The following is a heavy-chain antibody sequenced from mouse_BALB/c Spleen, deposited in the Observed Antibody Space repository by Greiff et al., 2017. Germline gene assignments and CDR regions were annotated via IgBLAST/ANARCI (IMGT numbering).Heavy chain of an antibody. D-gene: IGHD1-1*01. CDR1: GFTFSSYT. Sequence: EVQRVESGGGLVKPGGSLKLSCAASGFTFSSYTMSWVRQTPEKRLEWVATISSGGGNTYYPDSVKGRFTISRDNAKNNLYLQMSSLRSEDTALYYCARDYYGSSYFDYWGQGTTLTVSS. CDR2: ISSGGGNT. CDR3: ARDYYGSSYFDY. V-gene: IGHV5-9*03. J-gene: IGHJ2*01.